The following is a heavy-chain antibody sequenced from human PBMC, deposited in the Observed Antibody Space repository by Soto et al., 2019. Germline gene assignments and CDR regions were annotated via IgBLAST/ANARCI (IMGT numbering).Heavy chain of an antibody. D-gene: IGHD6-13*01. V-gene: IGHV3-23*01. Sequence: GGSLRLSCAASGFTFSDFCMSWVRQAPWKGLEWVSVISASGDATYYAASVKGRFTLSRDNSKNTLYLQMNSLTVADTAVYYCARDQEAGSFFTYYYGMDVWGQGTTVTVCS. CDR1: GFTFSDFC. CDR2: ISASGDAT. CDR3: ARDQEAGSFFTYYYGMDV. J-gene: IGHJ6*02.